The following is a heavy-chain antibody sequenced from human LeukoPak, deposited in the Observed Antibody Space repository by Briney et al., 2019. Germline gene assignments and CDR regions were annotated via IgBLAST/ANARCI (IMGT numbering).Heavy chain of an antibody. Sequence: GESLQISCQGSGYIFTTSWIGWVRQMPGKGLEWMEIIYPSDSDTRYSPSFQGQVTISADKSINTAYLQWSSLKASDTAMYYCARPQNSGVYYWGQGTLVTVSS. V-gene: IGHV5-51*01. CDR3: ARPQNSGVYY. CDR2: IYPSDSDT. J-gene: IGHJ4*02. D-gene: IGHD4-23*01. CDR1: GYIFTTSW.